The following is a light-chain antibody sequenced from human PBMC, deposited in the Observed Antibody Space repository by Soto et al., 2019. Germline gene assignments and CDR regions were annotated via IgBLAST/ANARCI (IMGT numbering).Light chain of an antibody. CDR3: QSYDRSLSVSYF. CDR2: STI. Sequence: QPALTQPPSVSGAPGQRVTISSTGSSSNIGAGYDVPWYQQLPRTAPKLLIYSTINRPQGVPDRFSGARSGTSAALSIAVRQAEEEAVYYGQSYDRSLSVSYFFVTGTKVTGL. CDR1: SSNIGAGYD. V-gene: IGLV1-40*01. J-gene: IGLJ1*01.